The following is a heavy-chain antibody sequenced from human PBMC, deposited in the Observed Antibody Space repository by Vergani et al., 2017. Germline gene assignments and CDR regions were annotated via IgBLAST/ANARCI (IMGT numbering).Heavy chain of an antibody. CDR2: IYYSGST. CDR1: GGSISSYY. CDR3: ARGLGDLVGANWLDY. D-gene: IGHD1-26*01. J-gene: IGHJ4*02. V-gene: IGHV4-59*01. Sequence: QVQLQESGPGLVKPSETLSLTCTVSGGSISSYYWSWIRQPLGKGLEWIGYIYYSGSTNYNPSLKSRVTISVDTSKNQFSLKLSSVTAADTAVYYCARGLGDLVGANWLDYWGQGTLVTVSS.